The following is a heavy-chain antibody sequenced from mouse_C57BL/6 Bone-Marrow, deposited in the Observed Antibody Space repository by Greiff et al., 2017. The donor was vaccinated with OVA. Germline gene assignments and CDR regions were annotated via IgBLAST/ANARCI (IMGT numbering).Heavy chain of an antibody. CDR1: GFTFSSYG. CDR2: ISSGGSYT. J-gene: IGHJ4*01. Sequence: EVKLVESGGDLVKPGGSLKLSCAASGFTFSSYGMYWVRQTPDKRLEWVATISSGGSYTYYNDSVKGRFTISGDNAKTTLYLQMSSLKSEDTAMYYCARHIASYDSFDAMDYWGQGTSVTVSS. CDR3: ARHIASYDSFDAMDY. V-gene: IGHV5-6*01. D-gene: IGHD2-4*01.